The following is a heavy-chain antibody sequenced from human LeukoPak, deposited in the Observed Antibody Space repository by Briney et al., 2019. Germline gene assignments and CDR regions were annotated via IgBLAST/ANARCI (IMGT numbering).Heavy chain of an antibody. Sequence: PSETLSLTCTVSGGSISTYYWSWIRQPPGKGLEWIGYIYYSGTTNYNPSLKSRVTISVDTSKNQFSLKLSSVTAADTAVYYCARHPYDTSGGAEYFQHWGQGTLVTVS. CDR3: ARHPYDTSGGAEYFQH. CDR1: GGSISTYY. D-gene: IGHD3-22*01. CDR2: IYYSGTT. J-gene: IGHJ1*01. V-gene: IGHV4-59*08.